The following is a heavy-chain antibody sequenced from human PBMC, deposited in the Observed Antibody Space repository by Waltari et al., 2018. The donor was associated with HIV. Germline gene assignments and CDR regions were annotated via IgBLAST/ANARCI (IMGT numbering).Heavy chain of an antibody. Sequence: EVLLVESGGGLVKPGGSLRLSCAVSGVSFSDAWMSWVRQAPGKGLEWVGRIKSKTYAATTDYAAPVKGRFSISRDDSTNTLFLHMSSLKTEDTAVYYCTTGELGDTVSYYVDHWGQGTLVTVSS. CDR3: TTGELGDTVSYYVDH. CDR2: IKSKTYAATT. J-gene: IGHJ4*02. D-gene: IGHD7-27*01. V-gene: IGHV3-15*01. CDR1: GVSFSDAW.